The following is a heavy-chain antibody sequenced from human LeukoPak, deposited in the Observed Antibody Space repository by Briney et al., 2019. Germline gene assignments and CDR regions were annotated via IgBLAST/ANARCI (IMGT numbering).Heavy chain of an antibody. D-gene: IGHD5-18*01. Sequence: ASVKVSCKASGYTFTGYYMHWVRQAPGQGLEWMGWFSPNSGGTNYAQKFQGRVTMTRDTSISTAYMELSRLRSDDTAVYYCARVRTRRGDTAMVIAAFDIWGQGTMVTVSS. CDR1: GYTFTGYY. J-gene: IGHJ3*02. CDR2: FSPNSGGT. V-gene: IGHV1-2*02. CDR3: ARVRTRRGDTAMVIAAFDI.